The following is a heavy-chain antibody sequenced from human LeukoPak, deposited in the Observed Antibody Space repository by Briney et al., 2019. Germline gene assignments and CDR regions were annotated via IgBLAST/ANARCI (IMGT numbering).Heavy chain of an antibody. CDR2: IIPIFGTA. D-gene: IGHD2-2*01. CDR1: GGTFSSYA. J-gene: IGHJ3*02. Sequence: VASVKVSCKASGGTFSSYAISWVRQAPGQGLEWMGGIIPIFGTANYAQKFQGRVTITADESTSTAYMELSSLRSEDTAVYYCARVRKVVVVPAAMEAFDIWGQGTMVTVSS. CDR3: ARVRKVVVVPAAMEAFDI. V-gene: IGHV1-69*13.